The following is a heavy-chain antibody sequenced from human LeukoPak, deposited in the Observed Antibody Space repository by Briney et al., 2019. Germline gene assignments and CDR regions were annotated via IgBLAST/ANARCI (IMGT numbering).Heavy chain of an antibody. V-gene: IGHV3-23*01. CDR2: ISGSGGST. Sequence: GGSLRLSCAASGFTFSSYAMSWVRQAPGKGLEWVSAISGSGGSTYYADSVKGRFTISRDNSKNTLYLQMNSLRAEDTAVYYCAKILGYCSSTSCMDDYWGQGTLVTVSS. CDR3: AKILGYCSSTSCMDDY. CDR1: GFTFSSYA. J-gene: IGHJ4*02. D-gene: IGHD2-2*01.